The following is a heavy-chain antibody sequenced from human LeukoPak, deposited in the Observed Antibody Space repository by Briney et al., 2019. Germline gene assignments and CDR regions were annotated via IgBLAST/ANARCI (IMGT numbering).Heavy chain of an antibody. Sequence: GGSLRLSCAASGFTFSSYWIHWVRQAPGKGLVWVSRINSDGSSTSYADSVKGRFTISRDNAKNTLYLQMNSLRAEDTAVYYCARSKKVAGVFDYWGQGTLVTVSS. V-gene: IGHV3-74*01. CDR2: INSDGSST. CDR1: GFTFSSYW. D-gene: IGHD6-19*01. CDR3: ARSKKVAGVFDY. J-gene: IGHJ4*02.